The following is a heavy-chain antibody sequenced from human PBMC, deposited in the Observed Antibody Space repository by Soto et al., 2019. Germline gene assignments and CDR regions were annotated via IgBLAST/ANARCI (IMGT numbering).Heavy chain of an antibody. J-gene: IGHJ6*02. CDR3: ARDLTLGLRFLEWLVYGMDV. D-gene: IGHD3-3*01. V-gene: IGHV1-2*02. CDR1: GYTFTGYY. Sequence: VASVKVSCKASGYTFTGYYMHWVRQAPGQGLEWMGWINPNSGGTNYAQKFQGRVTMTRDTSISTAYMELSRLRSDDTAVYYCARDLTLGLRFLEWLVYGMDVWGQGTTVTVSS. CDR2: INPNSGGT.